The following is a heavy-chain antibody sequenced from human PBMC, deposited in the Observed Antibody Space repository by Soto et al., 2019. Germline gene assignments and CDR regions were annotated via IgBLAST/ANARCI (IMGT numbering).Heavy chain of an antibody. J-gene: IGHJ4*02. D-gene: IGHD1-26*01. CDR2: IIPVLNIA. CDR3: ARAPTASSPFVY. Sequence: QVQLVQSGAEMKRPGSSVKVSCEASGGTFPNSTFNWVRQAPGQGLEWMGRIIPVLNIANYAQNFHGRITITADKSTSTAYLELNSLRSDDTAIYFCARAPTASSPFVYWGQGSLVTVSS. CDR1: GGTFPNST. V-gene: IGHV1-69*02.